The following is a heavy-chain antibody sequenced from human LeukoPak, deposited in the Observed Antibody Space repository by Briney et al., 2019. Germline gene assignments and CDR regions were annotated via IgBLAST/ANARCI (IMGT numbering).Heavy chain of an antibody. CDR3: TRDSGTYNWFDP. Sequence: GGSLKLSCAASGFTFSGSAIHWVRQSSGKGLEWGGQIDQKDKGHAKAKAYAASVKRRFTISRDDSINTAYLQMKSLKNEDTALYYCTRDSGTYNWFDPWGQGTLVTVSS. J-gene: IGHJ5*02. CDR2: IDQKDKGHAKAK. V-gene: IGHV3-73*01. D-gene: IGHD1-26*01. CDR1: GFTFSGSA.